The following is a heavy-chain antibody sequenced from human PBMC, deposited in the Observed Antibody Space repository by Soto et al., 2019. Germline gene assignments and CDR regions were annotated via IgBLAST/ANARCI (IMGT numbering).Heavy chain of an antibody. CDR1: GYSFTSYW. D-gene: IGHD6-19*01. CDR2: IYPGDSDT. CDR3: ARRVSSGWAFDS. Sequence: GESLKISCKGSGYSFTSYWIAWVRQMPGKGLEWMGIIYPGDSDTRYSPSFQGQVTISADKSITTAYLQWSSLKASDTGIYYCARRVSSGWAFDSWGQGTLVTVSS. V-gene: IGHV5-51*01. J-gene: IGHJ4*02.